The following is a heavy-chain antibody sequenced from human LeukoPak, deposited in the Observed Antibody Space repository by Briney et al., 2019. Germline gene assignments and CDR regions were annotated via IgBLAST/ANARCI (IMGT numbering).Heavy chain of an antibody. CDR2: IYTSGST. J-gene: IGHJ4*02. V-gene: IGHV4-4*07. CDR3: ARGKEEWGLFRFDY. D-gene: IGHD1-26*01. CDR1: GGSISSYY. Sequence: SETVSLTCTVSGGSISSYYWSWIRQPAGKGLEWIGRIYTSGSTNYNPSLKSRVTMSVDTSKNQFSLKLSSVTAADTAVYYCARGKEEWGLFRFDYWGQGTLVTVSS.